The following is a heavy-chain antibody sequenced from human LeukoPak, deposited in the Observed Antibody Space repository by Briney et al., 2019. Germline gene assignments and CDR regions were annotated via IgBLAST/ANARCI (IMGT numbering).Heavy chain of an antibody. J-gene: IGHJ4*02. D-gene: IGHD6-19*01. Sequence: GGSLRLSCAASGFTFSSYAMSWVRQAPGKGLEWASAISGSGGSTYYADSVKGRFTISRDNSKNTLYLQMNSLRAEDTAVYYCARDPMKWGSGWYYFDYWGQGTLVTVSS. CDR2: ISGSGGST. V-gene: IGHV3-23*01. CDR3: ARDPMKWGSGWYYFDY. CDR1: GFTFSSYA.